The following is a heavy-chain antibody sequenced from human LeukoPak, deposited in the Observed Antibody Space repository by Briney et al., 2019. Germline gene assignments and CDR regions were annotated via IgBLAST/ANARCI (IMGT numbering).Heavy chain of an antibody. Sequence: SETLSLTCTASGGSISSYYWSWIRQPTGKGLEWIGYIYYSGSTNYNPSRKSRVTISVDTTKNQFSLRLTSMTAADTAVYYCARDQAAFYSRSWFDYWGQGTLVTVSS. V-gene: IGHV4-59*01. D-gene: IGHD6-13*01. J-gene: IGHJ4*02. CDR1: GGSISSYY. CDR3: ARDQAAFYSRSWFDY. CDR2: IYYSGST.